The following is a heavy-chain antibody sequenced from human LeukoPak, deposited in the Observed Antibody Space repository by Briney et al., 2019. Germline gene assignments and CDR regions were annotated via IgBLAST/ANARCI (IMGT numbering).Heavy chain of an antibody. Sequence: ASVKVSCKASGYTLTELSMHWVRQAPGKGLEWMGGFDPEDGETIYAQKFQGRVTMTEDTSTDTAYMELSSLRSEDTAVYYCATALRWIQLWLRGNKSFDYWGQGTLVTVSS. V-gene: IGHV1-24*01. J-gene: IGHJ4*02. CDR1: GYTLTELS. D-gene: IGHD5-18*01. CDR2: FDPEDGET. CDR3: ATALRWIQLWLRGNKSFDY.